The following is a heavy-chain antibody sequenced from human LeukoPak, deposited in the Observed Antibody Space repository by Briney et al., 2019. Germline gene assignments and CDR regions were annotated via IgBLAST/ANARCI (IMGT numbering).Heavy chain of an antibody. CDR1: GDSISSYY. CDR2: IHTNGRT. V-gene: IGHV4-4*09. J-gene: IGHJ4*02. CDR3: TRRAPTSYGHYLDS. D-gene: IGHD3-10*01. Sequence: SETLSHTCTVSGDSISSYYWSWIRQTPGKGLEWIGYIHTNGRTNYSPSLKSRVTMSVDSSKNQLSLMLSSVTTADTAVYYCTRRAPTSYGHYLDSWGQGTLVTVSS.